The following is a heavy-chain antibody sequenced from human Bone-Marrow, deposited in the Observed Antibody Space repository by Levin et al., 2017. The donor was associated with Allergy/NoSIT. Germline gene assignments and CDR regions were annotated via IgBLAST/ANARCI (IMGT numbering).Heavy chain of an antibody. V-gene: IGHV3-13*01. CDR1: GFTFSSYD. J-gene: IGHJ4*02. Sequence: GGSLRLSCAASGFTFSSYDMHWVRQATGKGLEWVSAIGTAGDTYYPGSVKGRFTISRENAKNSLYLQMNSLRAGDTAVYYCARSGLTGLSFDYWGQGTLVTVSS. CDR3: ARSGLTGLSFDY. CDR2: IGTAGDT.